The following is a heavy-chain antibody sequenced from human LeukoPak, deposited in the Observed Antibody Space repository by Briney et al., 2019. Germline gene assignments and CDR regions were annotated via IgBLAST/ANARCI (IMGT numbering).Heavy chain of an antibody. CDR1: GYTFTSYA. D-gene: IGHD1-7*01. CDR3: ARAPRINWNYVWFDP. CDR2: INTNTGNP. Sequence: GASVKVSCKAPGYTFTSYAMNWVRQAPGQGLEWMGWINTNTGNPTYAQGFTGRFVFSLDTSVSTAYLQISSLKAEDTAVYYCARAPRINWNYVWFDPWGQGTLVTVSS. V-gene: IGHV7-4-1*02. J-gene: IGHJ5*02.